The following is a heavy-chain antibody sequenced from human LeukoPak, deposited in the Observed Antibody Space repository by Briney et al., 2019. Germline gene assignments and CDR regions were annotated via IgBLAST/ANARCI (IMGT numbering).Heavy chain of an antibody. Sequence: SETLSLTCAVYGGSFSGYYWSWIRQPPGKGLEWIGEINHSGSTNYNPSLKSRVTISVDTSKNQFSLKLSSVTAADTAVYYCARVGRSDRNFDYWGQGTLVTVSS. J-gene: IGHJ4*02. CDR3: ARVGRSDRNFDY. CDR2: INHSGST. D-gene: IGHD3-10*01. V-gene: IGHV4-34*01. CDR1: GGSFSGYY.